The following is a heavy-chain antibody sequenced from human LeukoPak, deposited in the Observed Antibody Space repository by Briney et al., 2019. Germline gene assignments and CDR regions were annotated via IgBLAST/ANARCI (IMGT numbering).Heavy chain of an antibody. CDR2: IIPILGIA. V-gene: IGHV1-69*04. CDR3: ARGVYGDYTRQYYFDY. D-gene: IGHD4-17*01. CDR1: GGTFSSYA. Sequence: SVKVSCKASGGTFSSYAISWVRQAPGQGLEWMGRIIPILGIANYAQKFQGRVTITADKSTSTAYMELRSLRSDDTAVYYCARGVYGDYTRQYYFDYWGQGTLVTVSS. J-gene: IGHJ4*02.